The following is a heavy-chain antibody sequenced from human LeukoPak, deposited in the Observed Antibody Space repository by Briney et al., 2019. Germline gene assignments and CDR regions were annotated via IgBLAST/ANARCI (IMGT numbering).Heavy chain of an antibody. Sequence: ASVKVSCKASGYTFTSYDINWVRQATGQGLEWMGWMNPNSGNTGYAQKFQGRVTMTRNTSISTAYMELSSLRSEDTVVYYCARARTRYCSSTSCRRGYYYYYYGMDVWGQGTTVTVSS. CDR3: ARARTRYCSSTSCRRGYYYYYYGMDV. D-gene: IGHD2-2*01. V-gene: IGHV1-8*01. J-gene: IGHJ6*02. CDR2: MNPNSGNT. CDR1: GYTFTSYD.